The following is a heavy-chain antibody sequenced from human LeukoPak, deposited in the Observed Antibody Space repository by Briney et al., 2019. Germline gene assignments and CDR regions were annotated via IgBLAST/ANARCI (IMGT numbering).Heavy chain of an antibody. D-gene: IGHD4-23*01. CDR2: ISAYNGNT. CDR3: ARDDYDGNSGLFDY. Sequence: ASVKVSCKASGGTFSSYAISWVRQAPGQGLEWMGWISAYNGNTNYAQKFQGRVTMTTDTSTTTAYMELRSLRSDDTAVYYCARDDYDGNSGLFDYWGQGTLVTVSS. J-gene: IGHJ4*02. CDR1: GGTFSSYA. V-gene: IGHV1-18*01.